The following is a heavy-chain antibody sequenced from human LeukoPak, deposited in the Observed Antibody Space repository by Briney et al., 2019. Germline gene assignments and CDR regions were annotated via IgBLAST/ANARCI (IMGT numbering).Heavy chain of an antibody. D-gene: IGHD5-24*01. CDR2: ITSSGPYI. J-gene: IGHJ3*02. Sequence: GGSLRLSCEASGFXFISYSMNWVRQAPGKGLEWVSSITSSGPYIYYADSVKGRFTISRDNAKNSLYLQMNSLRAEDTAVYYCARVEMATQGAFDIWGQRTMVTVSS. V-gene: IGHV3-21*01. CDR3: ARVEMATQGAFDI. CDR1: GFXFISYS.